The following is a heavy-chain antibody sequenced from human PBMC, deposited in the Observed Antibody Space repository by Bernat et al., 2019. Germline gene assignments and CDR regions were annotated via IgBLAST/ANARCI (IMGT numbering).Heavy chain of an antibody. V-gene: IGHV3-30*18. J-gene: IGHJ4*02. Sequence: QVQLVESGGGVVQPGRSLRLSCAASGFTFSSYGMHWVRQAPSKGLEWVAVISYDGSNKYYADSVKGRFTISRDNSKNTLYLQMNSLRAEDTAVYYCAKALRLGYSNYEASYYFDYWGQGTLVTVSS. CDR2: ISYDGSNK. CDR1: GFTFSSYG. D-gene: IGHD4-11*01. CDR3: AKALRLGYSNYEASYYFDY.